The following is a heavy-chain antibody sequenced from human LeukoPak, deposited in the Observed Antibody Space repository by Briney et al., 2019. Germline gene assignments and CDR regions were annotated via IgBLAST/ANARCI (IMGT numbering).Heavy chain of an antibody. CDR1: GGSISSGGYS. CDR2: IYYSGST. V-gene: IGHV4-31*11. Sequence: SETLSLTCAVSGGSISSGGYSWSWIRQPPGKGLEWIGYIYYSGSTYYNPSLKSRVTISVDTSKNQFSLKLSSVTAADTAVYYCARRRAFDIWGQGTMVTVSS. J-gene: IGHJ3*02. CDR3: ARRRAFDI.